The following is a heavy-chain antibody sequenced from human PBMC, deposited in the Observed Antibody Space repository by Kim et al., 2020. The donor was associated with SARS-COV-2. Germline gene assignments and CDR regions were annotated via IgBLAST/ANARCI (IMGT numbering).Heavy chain of an antibody. J-gene: IGHJ6*02. CDR2: TSFDGSNK. V-gene: IGHV3-30*18. CDR1: GFTFSNFG. Sequence: GGSLRLSCAASGFTFSNFGIHWVRQAPGKGLEWVAVTSFDGSNKYYTDSVKGRFTISRDSSKNMVFLQMNSLRPDDTALYFCAKDCYVSGTYYIHTYYYVMDVWGQGTTVTVSS. D-gene: IGHD3-10*01. CDR3: AKDCYVSGTYYIHTYYYVMDV.